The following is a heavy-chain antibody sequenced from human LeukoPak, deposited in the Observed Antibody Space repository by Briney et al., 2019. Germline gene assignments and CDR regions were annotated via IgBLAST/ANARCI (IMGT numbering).Heavy chain of an antibody. CDR3: AKDVGPVLFDY. CDR2: IDGGGGNT. Sequence: GGSLRLSCAVSGFTFSHYAMAWVRQAPGRGLEWVSTIDGGGGNTHYADSVKGRFAISRDNSRDTLFLQVNSLRADDTAIYYCAKDVGPVLFDYWGPGTLVTVSS. CDR1: GFTFSHYA. J-gene: IGHJ4*02. V-gene: IGHV3-23*01. D-gene: IGHD1-26*01.